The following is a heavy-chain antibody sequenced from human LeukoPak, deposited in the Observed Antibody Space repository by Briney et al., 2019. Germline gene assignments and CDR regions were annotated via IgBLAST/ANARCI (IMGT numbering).Heavy chain of an antibody. CDR3: AKEPGGGWRTIDY. V-gene: IGHV3-23*01. CDR2: ISGSSGDT. J-gene: IGHJ4*02. D-gene: IGHD6-19*01. Sequence: GGSLRLSCAASGFTFSSYSMNWVRQAPGKGLEWVSGISGSSGDTYYADSVKGRFTISRDNSKNMLSLQMNSLRADDTALYYCAKEPGGGWRTIDYWGQGTLVTVSS. CDR1: GFTFSSYS.